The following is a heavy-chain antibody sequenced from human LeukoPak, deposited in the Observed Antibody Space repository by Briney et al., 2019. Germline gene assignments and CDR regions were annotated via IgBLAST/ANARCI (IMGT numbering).Heavy chain of an antibody. Sequence: SETLSLTCTVSGGSISRYYWSWIRQPPGKGLEWIGYIYYSGRTNYNPSLKSRVTISEDTSKNQFSLKLSSVTAADTAVYYCARGLQSYYYGMDVWGQGTTVTVSS. V-gene: IGHV4-59*01. CDR1: GGSISRYY. CDR3: ARGLQSYYYGMDV. D-gene: IGHD3-16*01. J-gene: IGHJ6*02. CDR2: IYYSGRT.